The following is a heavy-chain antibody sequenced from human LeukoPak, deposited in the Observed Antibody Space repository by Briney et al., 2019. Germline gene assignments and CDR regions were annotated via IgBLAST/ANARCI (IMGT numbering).Heavy chain of an antibody. D-gene: IGHD2-2*01. CDR1: GDSLSNFF. CDR2: IYSTGDT. J-gene: IGHJ5*02. Sequence: PSETLSLTCTVSGDSLSNFFWSRIRQPAGKGLEWIGRIYSTGDTYYNPSFKGRVTMSVDTSKNQFSLSLSSVTAADTALYYCARDHCGSTSCYSARRRLYNWFDPWGQGTLVTVSS. CDR3: ARDHCGSTSCYSARRRLYNWFDP. V-gene: IGHV4-4*07.